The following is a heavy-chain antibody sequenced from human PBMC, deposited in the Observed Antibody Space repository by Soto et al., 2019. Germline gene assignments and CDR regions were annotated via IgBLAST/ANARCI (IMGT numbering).Heavy chain of an antibody. CDR2: INAGNGNT. Sequence: GASVKVSCKASGYTFTSYAIHWVRQAPGQRLEWMGWINAGNGNTKYSQKFQGRVTITRDTSASTAYMELSSLRSEDTAVYYCARDRGIYDFWSGYYTGFYGMDVWGQGTTVTVSS. CDR3: ARDRGIYDFWSGYYTGFYGMDV. J-gene: IGHJ6*02. CDR1: GYTFTSYA. D-gene: IGHD3-3*01. V-gene: IGHV1-3*01.